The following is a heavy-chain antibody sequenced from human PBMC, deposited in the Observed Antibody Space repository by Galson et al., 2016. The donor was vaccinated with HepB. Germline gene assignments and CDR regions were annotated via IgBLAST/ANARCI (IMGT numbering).Heavy chain of an antibody. D-gene: IGHD3-10*01. CDR1: GGSFTSGGYY. J-gene: IGHJ4*02. V-gene: IGHV4-31*03. Sequence: LSLTCTVSGGSFTSGGYYWSWVRQHPGKGLEWIGHIYSTGSTYYNPSLKSRVTISIDTSKNQFSVNLSSVTAADTAVYYCARNFGKTQGYWGQGTLVTVSS. CDR2: IYSTGST. CDR3: ARNFGKTQGY.